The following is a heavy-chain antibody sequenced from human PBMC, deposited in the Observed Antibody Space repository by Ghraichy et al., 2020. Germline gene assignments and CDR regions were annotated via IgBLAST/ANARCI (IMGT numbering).Heavy chain of an antibody. V-gene: IGHV3-74*01. D-gene: IGHD2-15*01. CDR3: VREYCRGGRCFFGTGGSHFDY. Sequence: GSLRLSCVASGFTFSGYWMHWVRQAPGEGLVWVSRINSGGTSIIYADSVRGRFTISRDNAKNTLYLQLNSLRAEDTAVYYCVREYCRGGRCFFGTGGSHFDYWGQGTLVTVSS. CDR1: GFTFSGYW. CDR2: INSGGTSI. J-gene: IGHJ4*02.